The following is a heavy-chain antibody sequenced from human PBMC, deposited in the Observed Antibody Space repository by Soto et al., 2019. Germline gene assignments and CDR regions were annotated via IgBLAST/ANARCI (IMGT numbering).Heavy chain of an antibody. CDR2: ISSNGGST. Sequence: RSQRLSGAGSGCTFSSYGMHWVRQATGKGLEYVSAISSNGGSTYYADSVKGRFTISRDNSKNTLYLQMNSLRAEDTAVYYWAKVFTPGYCSGGSCYVPFDPWGQGTLVTVSS. J-gene: IGHJ5*02. CDR3: AKVFTPGYCSGGSCYVPFDP. D-gene: IGHD2-15*01. V-gene: IGHV3-64*04. CDR1: GCTFSSYG.